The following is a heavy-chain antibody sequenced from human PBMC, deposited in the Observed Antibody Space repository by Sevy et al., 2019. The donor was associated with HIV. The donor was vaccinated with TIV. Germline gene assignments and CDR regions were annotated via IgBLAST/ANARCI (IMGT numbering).Heavy chain of an antibody. D-gene: IGHD2-2*01. Sequence: GGSLRLSCAASGFTFSSYSMNWVRQAPGKGLEWVSYISSSSSTIYYANSVKGRFTISRDNAKNSLYLQMKSLRAEDTAVYYCARDPLGYCSSTSCYAGYYYYGMDVWGQGTTVTVSS. CDR3: ARDPLGYCSSTSCYAGYYYYGMDV. J-gene: IGHJ6*02. V-gene: IGHV3-48*01. CDR2: ISSSSSTI. CDR1: GFTFSSYS.